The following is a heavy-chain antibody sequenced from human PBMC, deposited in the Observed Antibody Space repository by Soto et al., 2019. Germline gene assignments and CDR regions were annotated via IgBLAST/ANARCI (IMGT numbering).Heavy chain of an antibody. J-gene: IGHJ6*02. CDR3: AKEGGGHVDYHYGMNV. CDR2: IAFDSTQI. Sequence: QEQVVESGGGVVQPGTSLRLSCAASGFSFRDYAMYWVRQAPGKGLEWVALIAFDSTQIYYGDSMKGRFTISRDNSKDTVFLQINRVGPEDTAVYWWAKEGGGHVDYHYGMNVWGPGTTVTVSS. CDR1: GFSFRDYA. D-gene: IGHD3-16*01. V-gene: IGHV3-30*18.